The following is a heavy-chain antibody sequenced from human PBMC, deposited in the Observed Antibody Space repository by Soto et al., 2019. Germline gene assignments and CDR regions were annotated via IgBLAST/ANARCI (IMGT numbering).Heavy chain of an antibody. CDR3: AKDNSELERWAFDI. CDR2: ISRRSGSM. J-gene: IGHJ3*02. CDR1: GFTFDDYA. V-gene: IGHV3-9*01. D-gene: IGHD1-1*01. Sequence: PGXSLGLSCAASGFTFDDYAIHWVLQAPGKDLEQVSGISRRSGSMGYGDSVKGRFTNSRDNAKNSLYLQMNSLRDEDTALYYCAKDNSELERWAFDIWGQGTMVTVSS.